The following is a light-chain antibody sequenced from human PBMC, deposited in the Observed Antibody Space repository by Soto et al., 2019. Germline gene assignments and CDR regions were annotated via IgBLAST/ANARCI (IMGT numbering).Light chain of an antibody. J-gene: IGLJ1*01. Sequence: QSVLTQPASVSGSPGQSITISCTGTSSDVGGYNYVSWCQQHPGKAPKLMIYEVSNRPSGVSNRFSGSKSGNTASLTISGLQAEDEADYYCSSYTSSSTFYVFGTGTKLTVL. V-gene: IGLV2-14*01. CDR3: SSYTSSSTFYV. CDR2: EVS. CDR1: SSDVGGYNY.